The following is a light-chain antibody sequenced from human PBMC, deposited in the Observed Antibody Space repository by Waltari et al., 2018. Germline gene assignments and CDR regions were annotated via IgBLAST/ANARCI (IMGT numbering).Light chain of an antibody. CDR3: QHYVCLPVT. CDR1: QRVGRT. V-gene: IGKV3-20*01. CDR2: GAS. Sequence: EIVLTQSPGTLSLSPGERATLSCRTSQRVGRTLAWYQKKPGQAPRLLIYGASIRTTGIPYRFSGSGSGTDFSLTISRLEPEDFAVYYCQHYVCLPVTFGQGTKVEIK. J-gene: IGKJ1*01.